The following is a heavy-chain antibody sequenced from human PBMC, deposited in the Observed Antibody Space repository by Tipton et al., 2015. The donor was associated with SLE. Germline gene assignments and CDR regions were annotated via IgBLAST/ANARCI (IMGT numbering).Heavy chain of an antibody. J-gene: IGHJ5*02. Sequence: TLSLTCAVSGGSITSYYWNWIRQPPGKGLEWIGYIYSNGNTNYNPSLKNRVTIAIDTSKNQLSLKLSSVTAVDAAVYYCVRKPDGRDWFDPWGQGTLVIVSS. V-gene: IGHV4-4*09. CDR1: GGSITSYY. CDR3: VRKPDGRDWFDP. CDR2: IYSNGNT. D-gene: IGHD1-14*01.